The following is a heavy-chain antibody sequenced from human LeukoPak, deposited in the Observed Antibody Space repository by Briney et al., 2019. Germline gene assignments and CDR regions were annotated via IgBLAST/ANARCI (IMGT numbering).Heavy chain of an antibody. D-gene: IGHD6-13*01. V-gene: IGHV3-48*03. J-gene: IGHJ4*02. CDR1: GFTFSTYE. CDR3: ARGQPRSHGSSYYFDY. CDR2: ISNSDSTI. Sequence: PGGSLRLSCVLSGFTFSTYEMNWLRQAPGKGLEWVADISNSDSTISYADSVKGRFAISRYNAKNSLYLQMNSLRAEDTAVYYCARGQPRSHGSSYYFDYWGQGSLVTV.